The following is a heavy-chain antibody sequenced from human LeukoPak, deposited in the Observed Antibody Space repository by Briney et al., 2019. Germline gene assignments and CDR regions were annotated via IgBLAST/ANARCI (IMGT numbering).Heavy chain of an antibody. CDR1: GGSISSYY. V-gene: IGHV4-4*07. Sequence: PSETLSLTCTVSGGSISSYYWSWIRQPAGKGLEWIGRIYTSGSTNYNPSLKSRVTMSVDTFKNQFSLKLSSVTAADTAVYYCARDTLAEGWAYYYYMDVWGKGTTVTVSS. CDR3: ARDTLAEGWAYYYYMDV. D-gene: IGHD1-26*01. CDR2: IYTSGST. J-gene: IGHJ6*03.